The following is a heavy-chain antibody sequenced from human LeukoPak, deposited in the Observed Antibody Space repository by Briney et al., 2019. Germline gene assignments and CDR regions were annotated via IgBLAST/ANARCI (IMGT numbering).Heavy chain of an antibody. Sequence: SVKVSCKASGGTFSSYAISWVRQAPGQGLEWMGGIIPIFGTANYAQKFQGRVTMTRNTSISTAYMELSSLRSEDTAVYYCARLMVRGVHDAFDIWGQGTMVTVSS. CDR1: GGTFSSYA. CDR2: IIPIFGTA. V-gene: IGHV1-69*05. CDR3: ARLMVRGVHDAFDI. J-gene: IGHJ3*02. D-gene: IGHD3-10*01.